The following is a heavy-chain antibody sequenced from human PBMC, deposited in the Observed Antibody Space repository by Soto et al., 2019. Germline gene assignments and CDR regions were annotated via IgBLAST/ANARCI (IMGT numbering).Heavy chain of an antibody. CDR3: AKKLGPSAFDL. D-gene: IGHD1-26*01. Sequence: QLQLVQSGAEVKKPGSSVKVSCKASGGTFTDYTITWLRQAPGQGLEWMGRIIPVLDLTNYAQKFQGRVTITADKSTTTSYMELSGLTSEDTAVYYCAKKLGPSAFDLWGRGTLVTVSS. J-gene: IGHJ2*01. CDR2: IIPVLDLT. V-gene: IGHV1-69*02. CDR1: GGTFTDYT.